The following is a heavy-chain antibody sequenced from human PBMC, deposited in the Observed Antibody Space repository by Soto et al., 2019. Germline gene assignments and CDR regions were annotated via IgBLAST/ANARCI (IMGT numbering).Heavy chain of an antibody. CDR1: GGSISSGGYY. V-gene: IGHV4-31*03. Sequence: QVQLQESGPGLVKPSQTLSLTCTVSGGSISSGGYYWSWIRQHPGKGLEWIGYIYYSGSTYYNPSLKSRVTISLDTSKTQFSRKLSSVTAADTAVYYCAGGGVVTSRYYWGQGTLVTVSS. CDR2: IYYSGST. J-gene: IGHJ4*02. CDR3: AGGGVVTSRYY. D-gene: IGHD2-15*01.